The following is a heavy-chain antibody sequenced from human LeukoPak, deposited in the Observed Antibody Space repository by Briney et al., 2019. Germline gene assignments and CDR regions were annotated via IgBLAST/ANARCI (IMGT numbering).Heavy chain of an antibody. CDR1: GYTFTGYY. D-gene: IGHD6-19*01. V-gene: IGHV1-18*04. CDR3: ARDLKRGYSSGRYSWGTGSSNDY. CDR2: ISGYNGNT. Sequence: ASVKVSCKASGYTFTGYYMHWVRQAPGQGLEWMGWISGYNGNTNYAQKLQGRVTMTTDTSTSTAYMELRSLRSDDTAVYYCARDLKRGYSSGRYSWGTGSSNDYWGQGTLVTVSS. J-gene: IGHJ4*02.